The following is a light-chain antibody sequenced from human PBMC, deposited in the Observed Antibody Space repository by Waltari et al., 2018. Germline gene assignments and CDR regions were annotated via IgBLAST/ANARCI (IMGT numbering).Light chain of an antibody. CDR1: KLGDKY. CDR3: QAWDSGTVV. V-gene: IGLV3-1*01. CDR2: QDT. Sequence: SYDLTQPPSVSVSPGQTATITCPGDKLGDKYTSWYQQRPGQSPILVIFQDTNRPSGSPWRFSGSNSGNTATLAISGTQPMDEAKYYCQAWDSGTVVFGGGTMLTVL. J-gene: IGLJ2*01.